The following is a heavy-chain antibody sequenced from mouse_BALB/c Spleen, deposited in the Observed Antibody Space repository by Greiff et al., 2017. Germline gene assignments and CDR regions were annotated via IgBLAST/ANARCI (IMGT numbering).Heavy chain of an antibody. D-gene: IGHD1-1*01. CDR2: IRLKSNNYAT. J-gene: IGHJ3*01. CDR3: SAGSFAY. V-gene: IGHV6-6*02. CDR1: GFTFSNYW. Sequence: EVKLMESGGGLVQPGGSMKLSCVASGFTFSNYWMNWVRQSPEKGLEWVAEIRLKSNNYATHYAESVKGRFTISRDDSKSSVYLQMNNLRAEDTGIYYCSAGSFAYWGQGTLVTVSA.